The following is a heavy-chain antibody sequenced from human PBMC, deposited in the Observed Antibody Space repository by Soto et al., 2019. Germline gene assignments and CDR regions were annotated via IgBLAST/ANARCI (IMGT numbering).Heavy chain of an antibody. D-gene: IGHD3-3*01. V-gene: IGHV4-30-4*02. Sequence: PSETLSLTCTVSGDSISSGDYYWSWIRQPPGKGLEWIGCIYYSGNTYYNPSLKRRFSISVDTSKNQFSLNLSSVTAADTAVYLCASFPVTKNYWGQGILVTVSS. CDR2: IYYSGNT. CDR3: ASFPVTKNY. CDR1: GDSISSGDYY. J-gene: IGHJ4*02.